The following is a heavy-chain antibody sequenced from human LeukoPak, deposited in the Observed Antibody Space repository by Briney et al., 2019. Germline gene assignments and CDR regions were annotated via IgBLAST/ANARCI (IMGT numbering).Heavy chain of an antibody. CDR2: INWNGRIT. J-gene: IGHJ6*03. Sequence: GESLRLSCAASGFTFDDYAMNWVRQVPGRGLEWVSGINWNGRITEYADSVKDRFTISRQNTKNSLYLYMNSLGGEDTALYFCARGSVQLWLRDTYYYMDVWGKGTTVTVSS. V-gene: IGHV3-20*04. CDR1: GFTFDDYA. CDR3: ARGSVQLWLRDTYYYMDV. D-gene: IGHD5-18*01.